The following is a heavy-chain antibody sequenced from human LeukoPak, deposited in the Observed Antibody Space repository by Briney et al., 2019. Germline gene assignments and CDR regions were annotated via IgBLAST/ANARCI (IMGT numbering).Heavy chain of an antibody. J-gene: IGHJ4*02. Sequence: SETLSLTCTVSGGSIGSNYWTWIRQPPGKGLEYIGYIYYTGGTNYNPFLKGRVTISVDTSKNQFSLKLSSVTAADTAVYFCAKYGNSGWVIDNWGQGTLVTVSS. CDR1: GGSIGSNY. CDR2: IYYTGGT. D-gene: IGHD6-19*01. CDR3: AKYGNSGWVIDN. V-gene: IGHV4-59*08.